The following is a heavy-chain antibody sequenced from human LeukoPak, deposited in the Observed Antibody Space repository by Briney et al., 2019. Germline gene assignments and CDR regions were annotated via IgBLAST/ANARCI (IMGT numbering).Heavy chain of an antibody. CDR2: ISGDGGST. D-gene: IGHD6-19*01. Sequence: GGSLRLSCAASGFTFDDYAMHWVRQAPGRGLEWVSLISGDGGSTYYADSVKGRFTISRDNSKDSLYLQMNSLRTEDTALYYYATPSSGWYRFDYCGQGTLVTVSS. V-gene: IGHV3-43*02. J-gene: IGHJ4*02. CDR3: ATPSSGWYRFDY. CDR1: GFTFDDYA.